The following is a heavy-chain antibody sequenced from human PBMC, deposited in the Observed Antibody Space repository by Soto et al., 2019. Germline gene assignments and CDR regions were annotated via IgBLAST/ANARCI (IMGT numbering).Heavy chain of an antibody. CDR2: IKQDGSEK. J-gene: IGHJ5*02. CDR3: ARSLMATIVGGWFDP. CDR1: GFTFSSYW. Sequence: GGSLRLSCAASGFTFSSYWMSWVRQAPGKGLEWVANIKQDGSEKYYVDSVKGRFTISRDNAKNSLYLQMNSLRAEDTAVYYCARSLMATIVGGWFDPWGQGTLVTVSS. V-gene: IGHV3-7*01. D-gene: IGHD1-26*01.